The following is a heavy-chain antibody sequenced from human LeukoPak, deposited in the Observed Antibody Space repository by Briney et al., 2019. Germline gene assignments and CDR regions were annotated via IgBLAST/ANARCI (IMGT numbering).Heavy chain of an antibody. D-gene: IGHD3-22*01. CDR3: ARDRSSSASPFDY. CDR1: GIAFSSYD. V-gene: IGHV3-21*01. Sequence: GGSLRLSCAASGIAFSSYDMNWVRQAPGKGLEWVSSISSSSSYIYYADSVKGRFTISRDNAKNSLYLQMNSLRAEDTAVYYCARDRSSSASPFDYWGQGTLVTVSS. J-gene: IGHJ4*02. CDR2: ISSSSSYI.